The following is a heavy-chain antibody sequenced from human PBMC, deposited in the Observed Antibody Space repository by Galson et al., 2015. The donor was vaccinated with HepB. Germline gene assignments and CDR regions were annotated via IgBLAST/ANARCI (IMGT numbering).Heavy chain of an antibody. CDR1: GYTFTSYG. CDR2: ISAYNGNT. Sequence: SVKVSCKASGYTFTSYGISWVRQAPGQGLEWMGWISAYNGNTNYAQKLQGRVTMTTDTSTSTAYMELRSLRSDDTAVYYCARDLGQLVKVNYYYYGMDVWGQGTTVTVSS. CDR3: ARDLGQLVKVNYYYYGMDV. J-gene: IGHJ6*02. V-gene: IGHV1-18*01. D-gene: IGHD6-13*01.